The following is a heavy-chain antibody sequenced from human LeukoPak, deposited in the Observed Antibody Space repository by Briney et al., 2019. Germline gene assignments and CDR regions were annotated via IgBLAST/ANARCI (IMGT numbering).Heavy chain of an antibody. D-gene: IGHD1-26*01. Sequence: SETLSLTCTVSGGSISSGDYYWSWIRRPAGKGVEWIGYIYYSGSTYYNPSLKSRVTISVDTSKNQFSLKLSSVTAADTAVYYCARDRPSIVGAKGAFDIWGQGTMVTVSS. CDR1: GGSISSGDYY. J-gene: IGHJ3*02. CDR3: ARDRPSIVGAKGAFDI. V-gene: IGHV4-30-4*01. CDR2: IYYSGST.